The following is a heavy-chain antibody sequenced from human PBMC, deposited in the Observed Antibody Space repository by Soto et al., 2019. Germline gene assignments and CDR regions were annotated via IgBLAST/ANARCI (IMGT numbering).Heavy chain of an antibody. CDR1: GYSFTRYW. CDR3: ARPRVPAAIDAFDM. Sequence: GESLKISCEASGYSFTRYWIGWVRQMLGKGLEWMGIIYPGDSDTRYSPSFQGQVTISADKSISTAYLQWSSLKASDTAIYYCARPRVPAAIDAFDMWGQGTMVTVSS. CDR2: IYPGDSDT. V-gene: IGHV5-51*01. D-gene: IGHD2-2*01. J-gene: IGHJ3*02.